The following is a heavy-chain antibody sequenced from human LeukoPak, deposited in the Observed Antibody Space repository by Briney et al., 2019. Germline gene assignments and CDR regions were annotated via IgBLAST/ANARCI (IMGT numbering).Heavy chain of an antibody. CDR1: GFTFSSYW. Sequence: GGSLRLSCAASGFTFSSYWMSWVRQAPGKGLEWVSYISRSGSTIYYADSVKGRFTISRDNAKNSLFLQMSSLRAEDTAVYYCARISYSSMLYNWFDPWGQGTLVTVFS. CDR3: ARISYSSMLYNWFDP. CDR2: ISRSGSTI. J-gene: IGHJ5*02. V-gene: IGHV3-48*04. D-gene: IGHD6-13*01.